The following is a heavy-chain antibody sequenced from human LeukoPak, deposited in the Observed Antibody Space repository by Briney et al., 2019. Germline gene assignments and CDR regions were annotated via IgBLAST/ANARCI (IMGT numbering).Heavy chain of an antibody. J-gene: IGHJ4*02. Sequence: SETLSLTCAVYGGSFSGYYWSWIRQPPGKGLEWIGEINHSGSTNYNPSLKSRVTISVDTSKNQFSLKLSSVTAADTAVYYCARPLQPYYDSSGYYFGYWGQGTLVTVSS. CDR2: INHSGST. D-gene: IGHD3-22*01. V-gene: IGHV4-34*01. CDR3: ARPLQPYYDSSGYYFGY. CDR1: GGSFSGYY.